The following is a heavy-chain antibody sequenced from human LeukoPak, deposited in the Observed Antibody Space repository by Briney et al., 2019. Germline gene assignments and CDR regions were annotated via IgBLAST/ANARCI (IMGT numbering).Heavy chain of an antibody. J-gene: IGHJ6*02. Sequence: SETLSLTCAVYGGSFSGYYWSWIRQPPGKGLEWIGEINHSGSTNYNPSLKSRVTISVDTSKNQFSLKLSSVTAADTAVYYCARGPRDIVVVVAATKFRYYSYYGMDVWGQGTTVTVSS. CDR1: GGSFSGYY. D-gene: IGHD2-15*01. CDR2: INHSGST. V-gene: IGHV4-34*01. CDR3: ARGPRDIVVVVAATKFRYYSYYGMDV.